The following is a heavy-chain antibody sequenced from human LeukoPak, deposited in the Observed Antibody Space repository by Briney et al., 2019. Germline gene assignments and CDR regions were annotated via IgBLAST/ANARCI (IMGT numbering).Heavy chain of an antibody. Sequence: SETLSLTCTVSGYSISSGYYWDWIRPPAGKGLEWIGRIYTSGSTNYNPSLKSRVTMSVDTSKNQFSLRLSSVTAADTAVYYCARESTVSLDYWGQGTLVTVSS. D-gene: IGHD4-11*01. V-gene: IGHV4-4*07. CDR1: GYSISSGYY. CDR2: IYTSGST. CDR3: ARESTVSLDY. J-gene: IGHJ4*02.